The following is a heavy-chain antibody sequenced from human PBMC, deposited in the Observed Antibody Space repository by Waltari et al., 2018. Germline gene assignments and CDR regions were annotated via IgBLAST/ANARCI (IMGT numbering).Heavy chain of an antibody. CDR3: ARSFGGSGSYKFDY. D-gene: IGHD3-10*01. CDR1: GGSISTSTHY. CDR2: VSDNGNA. Sequence: QLQLKESGPRLVKSSETLSLTCTISGGSISTSTHYWAWIRQTPGKGPEWIGSVSDNGNAYYNPALESRVTMSVDRSKNHFSLDLESVTTPDTSIYFCARSFGGSGSYKFDYWGQGILVTVSS. V-gene: IGHV4-39*02. J-gene: IGHJ4*02.